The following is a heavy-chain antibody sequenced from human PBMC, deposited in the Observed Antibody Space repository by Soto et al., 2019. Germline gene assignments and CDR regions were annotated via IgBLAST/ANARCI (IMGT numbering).Heavy chain of an antibody. D-gene: IGHD3-22*01. Sequence: PGESLIISCAGSGVAFNSYDMSWVLQAPGKGLEWVATVDQDGSAKYYVDSVKGRFTISRDNAKNSLYVQMNSLRGEDTAVYYCARYCTYDSIYYCSSDRLDYWGQGTLVTVSS. CDR2: VDQDGSAK. CDR3: ARYCTYDSIYYCSSDRLDY. J-gene: IGHJ4*02. V-gene: IGHV3-7*03. CDR1: GVAFNSYD.